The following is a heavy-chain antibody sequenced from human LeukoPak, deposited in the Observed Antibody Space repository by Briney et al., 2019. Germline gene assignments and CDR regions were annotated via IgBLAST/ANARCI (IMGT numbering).Heavy chain of an antibody. D-gene: IGHD2-15*01. Sequence: GGSLRLSCAASGFTFSSYSMNWVRQAPGKGLEWVSSISSSSYIYYADSVKGRFTISRDNAKNSLYLQMNSLRAEDTAVYYCARGGHYCSGGSCYGYWGQGTLVTVSS. CDR3: ARGGHYCSGGSCYGY. V-gene: IGHV3-21*01. CDR1: GFTFSSYS. J-gene: IGHJ4*02. CDR2: ISSSSYI.